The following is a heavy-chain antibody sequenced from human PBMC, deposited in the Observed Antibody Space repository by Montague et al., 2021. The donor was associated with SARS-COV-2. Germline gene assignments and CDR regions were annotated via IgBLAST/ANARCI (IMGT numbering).Heavy chain of an antibody. D-gene: IGHD3-3*01. CDR1: GVSITSTNW. J-gene: IGHJ3*02. V-gene: IGHV4-4*02. CDR2: ISYGGIA. Sequence: SETLSLTCAVSGVSITSTNWWSLVRQPPGEGLEWIGEISYGGIATYNPSLKSRATISMDRSRNLFSLKLSSVTAADTAVYYCARTNYDFWRGHQRGDAFDIWGQGTMVTVSS. CDR3: ARTNYDFWRGHQRGDAFDI.